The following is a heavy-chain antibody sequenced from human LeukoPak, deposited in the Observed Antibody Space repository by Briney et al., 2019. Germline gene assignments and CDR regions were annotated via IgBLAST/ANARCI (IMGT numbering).Heavy chain of an antibody. V-gene: IGHV3-30*18. D-gene: IGHD3-22*01. CDR3: AKVLRYYDSSGYYYMDV. J-gene: IGHJ6*03. Sequence: GGSLRLSCAASGFTFSSYGMHWVRQAPGKGLEWVAVISYDGSNKYYADSVKGRFTISRDNSKNTLYLQMNSLRAEDTAVYYCAKVLRYYDSSGYYYMDVWGKGTTVTVSS. CDR1: GFTFSSYG. CDR2: ISYDGSNK.